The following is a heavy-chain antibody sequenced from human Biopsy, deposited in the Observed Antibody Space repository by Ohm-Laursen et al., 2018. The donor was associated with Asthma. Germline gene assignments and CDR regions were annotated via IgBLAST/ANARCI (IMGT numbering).Heavy chain of an antibody. CDR1: GFTFSSYA. Sequence: SLRLSCAASGFTFSSYALSWVRQAPGKGLEWVSGISGDAQRTYYEDSVEGRFTISRDNSKNTIYLQLNSLRAEDTAVYYCAKDWKSLYVQYFFEYWGQGTLVTVSS. CDR3: AKDWKSLYVQYFFEY. D-gene: IGHD5/OR15-5a*01. CDR2: ISGDAQRT. J-gene: IGHJ4*02. V-gene: IGHV3-23*01.